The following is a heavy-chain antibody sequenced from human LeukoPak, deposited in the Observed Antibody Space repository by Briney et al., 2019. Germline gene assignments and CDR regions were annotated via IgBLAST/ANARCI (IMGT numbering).Heavy chain of an antibody. J-gene: IGHJ4*02. D-gene: IGHD4-11*01. CDR3: AREWQYQFDY. V-gene: IGHV4-39*07. CDR2: VYHSGIT. CDR1: GGSISSGDYY. Sequence: SETLSLTCTVSGGSISSGDYYWTWIRQPPGEGLEWIGSVYHSGITYYTPSLKSRVSISVDTSRNHFSLKVTPVTAADTAVYYCAREWQYQFDYWGQGRLVTISS.